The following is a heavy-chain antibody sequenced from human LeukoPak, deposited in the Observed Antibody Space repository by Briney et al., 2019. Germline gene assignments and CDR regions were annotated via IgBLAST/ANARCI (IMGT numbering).Heavy chain of an antibody. CDR1: GFTFSSYS. CDR3: ARDLGSYYDSSGYYYN. CDR2: ISSSSSYI. D-gene: IGHD3-22*01. J-gene: IGHJ4*02. Sequence: PGGSLRLSCAASGFTFSSYSMNWVRQAPGKGLEWVSSISSSSSYIYYADSVKGRFTISRDNAKNSLYLQMNSLRAEDTAVYYCARDLGSYYDSSGYYYNWGQGTLVTVSS. V-gene: IGHV3-21*01.